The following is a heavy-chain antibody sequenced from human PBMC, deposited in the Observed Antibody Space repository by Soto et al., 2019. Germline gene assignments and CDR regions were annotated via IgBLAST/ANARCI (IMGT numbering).Heavy chain of an antibody. CDR1: GYTFTSYG. CDR2: ISAYNGNT. V-gene: IGHV1-18*04. J-gene: IGHJ6*04. Sequence: ASVKVSCKASGYTFTSYGMSWVRQAPGQGLEWMGWISAYNGNTDYAQKLQGRVTMTTDTSTSTAYMELRSLRSDETAVYYCARPIAAPGGYYYYGMDVWGEGTTVTVYS. D-gene: IGHD6-6*01. CDR3: ARPIAAPGGYYYYGMDV.